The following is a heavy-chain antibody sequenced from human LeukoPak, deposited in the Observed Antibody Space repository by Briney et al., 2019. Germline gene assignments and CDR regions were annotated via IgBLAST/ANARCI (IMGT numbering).Heavy chain of an antibody. CDR2: ISSSGGTM. Sequence: PGESLRLSCAASGFTVSDYYMSWIRQAPGKGLEWVSYISSSGGTMYYADSVKGRFTISRDNAKNSLYLQMNSLRAEDTAVYYCARVAGSSGWYAGNYYYYYYMDVWGKGTTVTVSS. CDR1: GFTVSDYY. V-gene: IGHV3-11*04. J-gene: IGHJ6*03. CDR3: ARVAGSSGWYAGNYYYYYYMDV. D-gene: IGHD6-19*01.